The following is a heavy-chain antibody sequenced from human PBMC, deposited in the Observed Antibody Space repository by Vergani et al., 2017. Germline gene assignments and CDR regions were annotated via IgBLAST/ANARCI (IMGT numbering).Heavy chain of an antibody. CDR2: IYYSGST. J-gene: IGHJ4*02. D-gene: IGHD4-17*01. CDR1: GRSISSSRYY. V-gene: IGHV4-39*01. CDR3: ARRRDHGDYVFDY. Sequence: QLQLQESGPGLVKPSETLSLTCTVSGRSISSSRYYWGWIRQPPGKGLEWIGSIYYSGSTYYNPSLKSRVTISVDTSNNQFSLKLSSVTAADTAVYYCARRRDHGDYVFDYWGQGTLVTVSS.